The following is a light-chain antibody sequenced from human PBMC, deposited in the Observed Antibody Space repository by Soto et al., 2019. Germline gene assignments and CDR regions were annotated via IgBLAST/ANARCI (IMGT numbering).Light chain of an antibody. CDR1: SSDIGAYEH. J-gene: IGLJ2*01. Sequence: QSALTQPSSMSGSPGQSITISCTGTSSDIGAYEHFSWYQQRPGRAPKVLIYDVRIRPSEASNRFSGSKSGDTASLTISGRPAEDEAVYYGASKTTSSTVLFGGGTKLTVL. CDR2: DVR. CDR3: ASKTTSSTVL. V-gene: IGLV2-14*03.